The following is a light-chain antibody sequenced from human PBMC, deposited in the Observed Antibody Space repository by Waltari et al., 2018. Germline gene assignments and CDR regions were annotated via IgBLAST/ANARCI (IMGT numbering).Light chain of an antibody. J-gene: IGKJ4*01. V-gene: IGKV3-11*01. CDR2: DTS. CDR3: QQRRNWPLT. Sequence: SCRASQSLSNYVAWYQQKPGQAPRLLIYDTSNRATGIPARFSGSGFGTDFTLTISSLEPEDFAVYYCQQRRNWPLTFGGGTKVEIK. CDR1: QSLSNY.